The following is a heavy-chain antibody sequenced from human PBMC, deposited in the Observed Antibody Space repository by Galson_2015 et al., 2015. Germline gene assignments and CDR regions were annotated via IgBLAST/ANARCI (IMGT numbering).Heavy chain of an antibody. CDR2: INPSGGST. D-gene: IGHD2-2*01. Sequence: SVKVSCKASGYTFTSYYMHWVRQAPGQGLEWMGIINPSGGSTSYAQKFQGRVTMTRDTSTSTVYMELSSLRSEDTAVYYCARDRPIHVVVPAAPSGWFDPWGQGTLVTVSS. CDR1: GYTFTSYY. CDR3: ARDRPIHVVVPAAPSGWFDP. V-gene: IGHV1-46*01. J-gene: IGHJ5*02.